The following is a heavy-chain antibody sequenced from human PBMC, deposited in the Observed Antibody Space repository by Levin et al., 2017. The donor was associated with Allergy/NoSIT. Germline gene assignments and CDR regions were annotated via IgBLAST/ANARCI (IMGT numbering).Heavy chain of an antibody. Sequence: PGGSLRLSCGAPGFTVNSDYMSWVRQAPGKELDWVSIIWSGGATYYTDSVEGRFTISRDSSRNTLYLEMNRLRVEDTAVYYCAREHHCSGDCWGQGILVTVSA. CDR3: AREHHCSGDC. CDR1: GFTVNSDY. D-gene: IGHD2-15*01. V-gene: IGHV3-66*01. J-gene: IGHJ4*02. CDR2: IWSGGAT.